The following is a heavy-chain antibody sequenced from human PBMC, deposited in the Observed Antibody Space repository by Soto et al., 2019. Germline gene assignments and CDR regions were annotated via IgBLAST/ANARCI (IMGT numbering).Heavy chain of an antibody. J-gene: IGHJ5*02. V-gene: IGHV1-69*13. D-gene: IGHD6-6*01. CDR1: GGTFSSYA. CDR3: ARGGRYSSSSHWFDP. Sequence: SVKVSCEASGGTFSSYAISWVRQAPGQGLEWMGGIIPIFGTANYAQKFQGRVTITADESTSTAYMELSSLRSEDTAVYYCARGGRYSSSSHWFDPWGQGTLVTVSS. CDR2: IIPIFGTA.